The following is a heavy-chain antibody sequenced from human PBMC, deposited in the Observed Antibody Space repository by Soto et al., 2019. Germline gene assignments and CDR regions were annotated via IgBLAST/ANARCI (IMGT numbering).Heavy chain of an antibody. CDR3: ARLTKKRQSWYFDL. J-gene: IGHJ2*01. D-gene: IGHD3-9*01. CDR2: IYYSGST. Sequence: QVQLQESGPGLVKPSETLSLTCTVSGGSISSYYWSWIRQPPGKGLEWIGYIYYSGSTNYNPSLKSRVTISVDTSKNQFSLKLRSVTAADTAVYYCARLTKKRQSWYFDLWGRGTLVTVSS. CDR1: GGSISSYY. V-gene: IGHV4-59*08.